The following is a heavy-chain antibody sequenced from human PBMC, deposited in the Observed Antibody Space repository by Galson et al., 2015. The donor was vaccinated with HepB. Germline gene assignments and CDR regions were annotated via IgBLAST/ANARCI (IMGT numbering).Heavy chain of an antibody. CDR3: ARGQGLQLGVYNWFDP. CDR2: MNPNSGNT. J-gene: IGHJ5*02. V-gene: IGHV1-8*01. D-gene: IGHD1-7*01. Sequence: SVKVSCKASGYTFTSYDINWVRQATGQGLEWMGWMNPNSGNTGYAQKFQGRVTMTRNTSISTAYMELSSLRSEDTAVYYCARGQGLQLGVYNWFDPWGQGTLVTVSS. CDR1: GYTFTSYD.